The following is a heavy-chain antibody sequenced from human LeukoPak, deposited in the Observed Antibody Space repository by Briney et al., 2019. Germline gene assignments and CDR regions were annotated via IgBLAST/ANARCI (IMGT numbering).Heavy chain of an antibody. CDR2: IYYSGST. Sequence: SETLSLTCTVSGGSIKNYYWTWIRQPPGKGLGWIGYIYYSGSTSSNPSLKSRVTISVDTSKNQFSLRLKYVTAADTAVYYCARDVPRGTGYMDVWGKGTTVTVSS. V-gene: IGHV4-59*01. CDR1: GGSIKNYY. D-gene: IGHD3-10*01. J-gene: IGHJ6*03. CDR3: ARDVPRGTGYMDV.